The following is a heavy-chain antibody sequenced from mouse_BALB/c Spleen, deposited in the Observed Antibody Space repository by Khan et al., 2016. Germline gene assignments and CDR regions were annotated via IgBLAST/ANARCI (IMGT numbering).Heavy chain of an antibody. CDR2: INPDSSTI. V-gene: IGHV4-1*02. CDR3: ARQGLLWSTTGYVDV. D-gene: IGHD2-10*01. J-gene: IGHJ1*01. Sequence: EVKLLESGGGLVQPGGSLKLSCAASGFDFSRYWMSWVRQAPGKGLEWIGEINPDSSTIKYTPSLKDKFIISRDNAKNTLYLQMSKVRSEDTALYYCARQGLLWSTTGYVDVWGAGTTVTVSS. CDR1: GFDFSRYW.